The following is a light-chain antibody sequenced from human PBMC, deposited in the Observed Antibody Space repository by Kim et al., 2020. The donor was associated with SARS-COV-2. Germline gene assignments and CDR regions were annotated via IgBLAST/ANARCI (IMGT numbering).Light chain of an antibody. J-gene: IGKJ1*01. V-gene: IGKV3-15*01. CDR3: QQYNDWPWT. Sequence: EIVLTQSPATLSVSPGERATLSCRASQSVGSNLAWYQQKVGQAPSLLIYDATTRATGIPARFSGIGSGTEFTLTINSLQSEDFALYYCQQYNDWPWTFGQGTKVDIK. CDR1: QSVGSN. CDR2: DAT.